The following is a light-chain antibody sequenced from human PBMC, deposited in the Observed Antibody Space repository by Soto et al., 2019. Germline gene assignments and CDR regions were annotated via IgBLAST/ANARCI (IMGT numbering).Light chain of an antibody. CDR2: GAY. J-gene: IGKJ3*01. V-gene: IGKV3-20*01. CDR1: QSVSNNY. Sequence: EIVLTQSPGTLSLSPGERGILSCRASQSVSNNYLAWYQQKPGQAPRLLIYGAYTRVTGIPDRFSGSGSGTDFTXTIXRLEPEDFAVYYCQQYGSSPLTFGPGTKVDIK. CDR3: QQYGSSPLT.